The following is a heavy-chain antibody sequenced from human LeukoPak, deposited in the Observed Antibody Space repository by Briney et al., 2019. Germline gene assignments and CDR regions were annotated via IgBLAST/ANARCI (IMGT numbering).Heavy chain of an antibody. Sequence: PGRSLGLSCAASGFTFNDHAMYWVRQAPGKGLEWVSGINWNSDNIGYADSVRGRFTISRDDAKNSLFLQMNSLRVEDTALYYCARASYYYDTTGLGAVDIWGQGTMVTVSS. CDR1: GFTFNDHA. J-gene: IGHJ3*02. V-gene: IGHV3-9*01. CDR2: INWNSDNI. D-gene: IGHD3-22*01. CDR3: ARASYYYDTTGLGAVDI.